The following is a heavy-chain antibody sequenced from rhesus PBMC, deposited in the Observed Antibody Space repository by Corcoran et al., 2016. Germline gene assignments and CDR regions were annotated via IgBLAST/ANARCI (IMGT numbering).Heavy chain of an antibody. CDR1: GFTFSNYG. Sequence: EVQLVETGGGLVQPGGSLRLYCAASGFTFSNYGMRWVRQAPGKGLEWVSGISNTGGSTYYADSVKGRFTISRDNSKNTLSLQMKSLRAEDTAMYYCAKEGYWGDYYLDYWGQGVLVTVSS. J-gene: IGHJ4*01. CDR2: ISNTGGST. CDR3: AKEGYWGDYYLDY. V-gene: IGHV3S5*01. D-gene: IGHD3-34*01.